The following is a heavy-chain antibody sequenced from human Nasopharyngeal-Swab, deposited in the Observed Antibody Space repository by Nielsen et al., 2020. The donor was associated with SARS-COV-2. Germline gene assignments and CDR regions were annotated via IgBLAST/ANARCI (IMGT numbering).Heavy chain of an antibody. Sequence: ASVKVSCKASGYTFTSYYMHWVRQAPGQGLEWMGIINPSGGSTSYAQKFQGRVTMTRDTSTSTVYMELSSLRSEDTAVYYCACSLLVFLPSPPKETATGPESWFDPWGQGTLVTVSS. V-gene: IGHV1-46*03. J-gene: IGHJ5*02. D-gene: IGHD5-18*01. CDR2: INPSGGST. CDR3: ACSLLVFLPSPPKETATGPESWFDP. CDR1: GYTFTSYY.